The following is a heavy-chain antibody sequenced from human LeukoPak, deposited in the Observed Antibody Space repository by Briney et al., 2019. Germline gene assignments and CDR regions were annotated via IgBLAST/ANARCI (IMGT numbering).Heavy chain of an antibody. D-gene: IGHD3-22*01. CDR3: ARAYDSSGYYYDPGAFDI. V-gene: IGHV1-69*02. CDR2: IIPILCIA. CDR1: GGTFSSYT. Sequence: SVKVSXKASGGTFSSYTISWVRQAPGQGLDWMGRIIPILCIANYAQKFQGRVTITADKSTSRAYMELSSLRSEDTAVYYCARAYDSSGYYYDPGAFDIWGQGTMVTVSS. J-gene: IGHJ3*02.